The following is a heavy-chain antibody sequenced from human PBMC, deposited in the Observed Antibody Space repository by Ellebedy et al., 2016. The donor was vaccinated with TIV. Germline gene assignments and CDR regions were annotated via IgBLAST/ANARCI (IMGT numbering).Heavy chain of an antibody. CDR2: IRYNGETP. Sequence: GESLKISCVGSGFRFSDYGMHWVRQAPGRGLDWVASIRYNGETPDYADSVKGRFTISKDNSKNTLYLQMNGLRRDDSGVYYCTRRKGAYDSAAIFAHWGQGTLLTVSS. V-gene: IGHV3-30*02. CDR3: TRRKGAYDSAAIFAH. D-gene: IGHD3-22*01. J-gene: IGHJ4*02. CDR1: GFRFSDYG.